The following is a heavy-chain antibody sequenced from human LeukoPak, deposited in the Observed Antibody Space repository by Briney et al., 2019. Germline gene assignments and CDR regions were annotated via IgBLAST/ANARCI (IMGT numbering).Heavy chain of an antibody. V-gene: IGHV4-61*02. CDR2: IYTSGST. CDR1: GGSISSGSYY. D-gene: IGHD3-22*01. Sequence: SETLSLTCTVSGGSISSGSYYWSWIRQPAGKGLEWIGRIYTSGSTNYNPSLKSRVTISVDTSKNQFSLKLSSVTAADTAVYYCAREYYDSSGYYTRDYWGQGTLVTVSS. CDR3: AREYYDSSGYYTRDY. J-gene: IGHJ4*02.